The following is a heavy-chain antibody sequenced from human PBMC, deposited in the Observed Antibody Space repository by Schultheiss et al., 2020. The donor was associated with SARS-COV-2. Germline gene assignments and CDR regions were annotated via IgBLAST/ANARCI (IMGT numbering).Heavy chain of an antibody. V-gene: IGHV3-23*01. D-gene: IGHD6-13*01. CDR1: GFTFSSYW. CDR2: ISGSGGST. J-gene: IGHJ6*02. Sequence: GESLKISCAASGFTFSSYWMSWVRQAPGKGLEWVSAISGSGGSTYYADSVKGRFTISRDNSKNTLYLQMNSLRAEDTAVYYCAKWSSSSFYYYGMDVWGQGTTVTVSS. CDR3: AKWSSSSFYYYGMDV.